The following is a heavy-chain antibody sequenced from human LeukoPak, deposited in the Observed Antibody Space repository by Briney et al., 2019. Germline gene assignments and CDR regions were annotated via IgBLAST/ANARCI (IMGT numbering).Heavy chain of an antibody. CDR3: ARDLDWTDYYYMDV. CDR1: GYTFTSYD. J-gene: IGHJ6*03. Sequence: ASVKVSCKASGYTFTSYDINWVRQATGQGLEWMGWMNPNSGNTNYAQKLQGRVTMTTDTSTSTAYMELRSLRSDDTAVYYCARDLDWTDYYYMDVWGKGTTVTVSS. D-gene: IGHD3-9*01. V-gene: IGHV1-18*01. CDR2: MNPNSGNT.